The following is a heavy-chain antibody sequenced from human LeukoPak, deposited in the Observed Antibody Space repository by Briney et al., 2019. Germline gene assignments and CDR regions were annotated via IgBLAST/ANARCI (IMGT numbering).Heavy chain of an antibody. D-gene: IGHD1-26*01. CDR2: ISYSGTT. CDR1: DVSISSSGYF. J-gene: IGHJ6*02. V-gene: IGHV4-39*01. Sequence: SETLSLTCTVSDVSISSSGYFWGWIRQPPGMGLESIGTISYSGTTYFNPSLKSRVTISVDTSKNQFSLKLSSVTAADTAVYYCARVVGATPYGMDVWGQGTTVTVSS. CDR3: ARVVGATPYGMDV.